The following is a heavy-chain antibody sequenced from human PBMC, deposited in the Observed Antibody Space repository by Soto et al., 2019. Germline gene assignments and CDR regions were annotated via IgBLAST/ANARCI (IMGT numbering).Heavy chain of an antibody. Sequence: QVQLVQSGAEVKNPGASVQVSCKTFGYTFTSYGIGWARQAPGQGLEWMGWINTYNGNTNYAQNLHGRVTLTTDTSTSTAYMELRSLRSNDTAIYYCAMVDVYVTPSPQDVWGQGTTVTVSS. CDR1: GYTFTSYG. J-gene: IGHJ6*02. CDR2: INTYNGNT. D-gene: IGHD3-16*01. V-gene: IGHV1-18*01. CDR3: AMVDVYVTPSPQDV.